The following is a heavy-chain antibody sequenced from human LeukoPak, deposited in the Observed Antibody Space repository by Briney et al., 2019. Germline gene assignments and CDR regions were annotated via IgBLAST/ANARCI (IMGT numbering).Heavy chain of an antibody. V-gene: IGHV5-51*01. CDR2: IYPGDSDT. D-gene: IGHD2-2*02. Sequence: PGESLKISCKGSGYSFTSYWIGWVRQMPGKGLEWMGIIYPGDSDTRCSPSFQGQVTISADKSISTAYLQWSSLKASDTAMYYCVRQYCSSISCYKAADYWGQGTLVTVSS. J-gene: IGHJ4*02. CDR3: VRQYCSSISCYKAADY. CDR1: GYSFTSYW.